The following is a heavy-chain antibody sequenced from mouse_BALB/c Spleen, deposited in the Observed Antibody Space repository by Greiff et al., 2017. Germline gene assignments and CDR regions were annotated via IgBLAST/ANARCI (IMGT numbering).Heavy chain of an antibody. D-gene: IGHD2-14*01. CDR1: GYTFTDYN. Sequence: VQLQQSGPELVKPGASVKISCKASGYTFTDYNMHWVKQSHGKSLEWIGYIYPYNGGTGYNQKFKSKATLTVDNSSSTAYMELRSLTSEDSAVYYCARDYRYGGYYFDYWGQGTTLTVSS. CDR3: ARDYRYGGYYFDY. J-gene: IGHJ2*01. V-gene: IGHV1S29*02. CDR2: IYPYNGGT.